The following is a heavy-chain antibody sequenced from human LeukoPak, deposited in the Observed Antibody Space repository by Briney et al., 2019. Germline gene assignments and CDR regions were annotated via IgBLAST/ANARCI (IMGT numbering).Heavy chain of an antibody. J-gene: IGHJ4*02. CDR3: ASGSGSYPPHFDY. CDR1: GFTFGSYA. CDR2: ISGSGGST. Sequence: GGSLRPSCAASGFTFGSYAMSWVRQAPGKGLEWVSAISGSGGSTYYADSVKGRFTISRDNSKNTLYLQMNSLRAEDTAVYYCASGSGSYPPHFDYWGQGTLVTVSS. D-gene: IGHD1-26*01. V-gene: IGHV3-23*01.